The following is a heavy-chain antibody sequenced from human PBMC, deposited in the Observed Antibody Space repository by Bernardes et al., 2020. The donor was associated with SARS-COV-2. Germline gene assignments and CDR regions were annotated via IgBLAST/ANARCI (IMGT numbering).Heavy chain of an antibody. J-gene: IGHJ4*02. Sequence: SETLSPTCTVTGGSFTSSPDDWGWIRQPPGKGLEWIGSIYYSGSTYYNPSLKSRVTMSVDTSRNQFSLKLSSVTAADTAVYFCASLSNYIGYWGQGTLVTVAS. CDR1: GGSFTSSPDD. D-gene: IGHD4-4*01. V-gene: IGHV4-39*01. CDR2: IYYSGST. CDR3: ASLSNYIGY.